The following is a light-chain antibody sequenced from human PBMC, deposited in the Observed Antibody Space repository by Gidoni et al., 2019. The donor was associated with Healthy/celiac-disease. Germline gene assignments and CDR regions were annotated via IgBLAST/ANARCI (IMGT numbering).Light chain of an antibody. CDR2: GNS. J-gene: IGLJ2*01. Sequence: QSVLTQPPSVSGAPGPRVTISCTGSSSNIGAGYDVPWYPQLPGPAPKLLIYGNSHRPSGVPDRFSGSKSGTSASLAITGLQAEDEADYYCQSYDSSLSGNVVFGGGTKLTVL. CDR1: SSNIGAGYD. CDR3: QSYDSSLSGNVV. V-gene: IGLV1-40*01.